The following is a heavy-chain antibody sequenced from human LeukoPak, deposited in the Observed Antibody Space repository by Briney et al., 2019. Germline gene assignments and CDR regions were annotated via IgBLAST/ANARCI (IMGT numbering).Heavy chain of an antibody. CDR2: INWNGGST. D-gene: IGHD6-13*01. J-gene: IGHJ6*02. V-gene: IGHV3-20*04. CDR1: GFTFDDYG. Sequence: GGSLRLSCAASGFTFDDYGMSWVRQAPGKGLEWVSGINWNGGSTGYADSVKGRFTISRENAKNSLYLQMNSLRAGDTAVYYCARGFSSSWDYYYYGMDVWGQGTTVTVSS. CDR3: ARGFSSSWDYYYYGMDV.